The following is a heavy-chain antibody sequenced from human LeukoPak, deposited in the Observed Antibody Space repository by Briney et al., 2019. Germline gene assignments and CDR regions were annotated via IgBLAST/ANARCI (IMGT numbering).Heavy chain of an antibody. J-gene: IGHJ5*02. Sequence: NGSGPTLVKPTQTLTLTCTFSGFSLSTTGVGVGWIRQPPGKALEWVALIYWNDDKHYSPSLENRLTITKDTSINQVVLTMTNVAPGDTATYFCARRGRNSGWGALLWFDPWGQGILVTVSS. CDR1: GFSLSTTGVG. CDR2: IYWNDDK. V-gene: IGHV2-5*01. CDR3: ARRGRNSGWGALLWFDP. D-gene: IGHD6-19*01.